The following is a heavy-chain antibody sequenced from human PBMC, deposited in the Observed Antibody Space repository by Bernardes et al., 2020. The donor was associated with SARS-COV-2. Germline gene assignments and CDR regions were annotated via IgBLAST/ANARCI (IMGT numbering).Heavy chain of an antibody. J-gene: IGHJ6*02. CDR2: ISWNSGSI. CDR3: ATLPTREDYYYGMDV. Sequence: GGSLRLSCAASGFTFDDYAMHWVRQAPGKGLEWVSGISWNSGSIGYADSVKGRFTISRDNAKNSLYLQMNSLRAEDTALYYCATLPTREDYYYGMDVWGQGTTVTVSS. CDR1: GFTFDDYA. V-gene: IGHV3-9*01.